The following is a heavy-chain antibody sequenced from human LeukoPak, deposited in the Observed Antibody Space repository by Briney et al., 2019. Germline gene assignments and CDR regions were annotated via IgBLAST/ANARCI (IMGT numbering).Heavy chain of an antibody. J-gene: IGHJ4*02. CDR2: INHSGST. D-gene: IGHD3-22*01. CDR1: GGSFSGYY. V-gene: IGHV4-34*01. Sequence: PSETLSLTCAVYGGSFSGYYWSWICQPPGKGLEWIGEINHSGSTNYNPSLKSRVTISVDTSKNQFSLKLSSVTAADTAVYYCARGSLPDYYDSSGSFDYWGQGTLVTVSS. CDR3: ARGSLPDYYDSSGSFDY.